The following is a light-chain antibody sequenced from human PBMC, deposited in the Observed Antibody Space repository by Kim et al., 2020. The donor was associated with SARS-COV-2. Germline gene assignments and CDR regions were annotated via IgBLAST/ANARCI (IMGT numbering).Light chain of an antibody. CDR2: GAS. CDR1: QSIDRNY. Sequence: LSPGEGATLTCRASQSIDRNYLAWYQHKPGQSPRLLIYGASIRATGIPDRFSGSGFGTDFTLAISRLEPEDFAVYHCQHYGSSRGAFGQGTKLEI. CDR3: QHYGSSRGA. J-gene: IGKJ2*01. V-gene: IGKV3-20*01.